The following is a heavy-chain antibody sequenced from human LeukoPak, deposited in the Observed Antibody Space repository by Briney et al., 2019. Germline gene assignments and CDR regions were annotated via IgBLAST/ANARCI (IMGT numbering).Heavy chain of an antibody. Sequence: GGSLRLSCAASGLTFSSYAMHWVRQAPGKGLEWVAVISYDGSNKYYADSVKGRFTISRDNSKNTLYLQMNSLRAEDTAVYYCARDKGQYYYDSSGYVGWFDPWGQGTLVTVSS. J-gene: IGHJ5*02. V-gene: IGHV3-30-3*01. CDR2: ISYDGSNK. CDR3: ARDKGQYYYDSSGYVGWFDP. CDR1: GLTFSSYA. D-gene: IGHD3-22*01.